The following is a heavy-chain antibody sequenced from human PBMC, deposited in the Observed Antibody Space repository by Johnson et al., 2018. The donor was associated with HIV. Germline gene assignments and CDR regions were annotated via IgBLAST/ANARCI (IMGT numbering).Heavy chain of an antibody. D-gene: IGHD4/OR15-4a*01. Sequence: QVQLVESGGAVVQPGGSLRLSCAASGFTFSSYAMHWVRQAPGKGLEWVAVISYDGSNKYYADSVKGRFTISRDNSKNTLYLQMNSLRPEDTAVYYFAKPPSMGADAFDIWGQGAMVTVSS. CDR2: ISYDGSNK. J-gene: IGHJ3*02. CDR3: AKPPSMGADAFDI. V-gene: IGHV3-30*14. CDR1: GFTFSSYA.